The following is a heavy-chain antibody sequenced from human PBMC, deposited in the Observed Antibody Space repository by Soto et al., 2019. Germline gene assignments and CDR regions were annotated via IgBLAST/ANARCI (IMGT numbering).Heavy chain of an antibody. V-gene: IGHV1-8*01. Sequence: AASVKVSCKASGYTFTSYDINWVRQATGQGPEWMGWMNPDSGNTGYVQKFQGRVTMTRNTAISTAYMELSGLRSDDTAVYYCARSVGGSNINFDYWGQGTLVTVSS. J-gene: IGHJ4*02. CDR1: GYTFTSYD. D-gene: IGHD3-10*01. CDR3: ARSVGGSNINFDY. CDR2: MNPDSGNT.